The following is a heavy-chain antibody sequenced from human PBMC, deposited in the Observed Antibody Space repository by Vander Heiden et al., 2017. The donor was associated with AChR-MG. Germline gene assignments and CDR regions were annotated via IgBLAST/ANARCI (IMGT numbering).Heavy chain of an antibody. Sequence: QVQLVESGGGVVQPGRSLRLSCAASGFTFSSYAMPWVRQAPGKGLEWVAVISYDGSNKYYADSVKGRFTISRDNSKNTLYLQMNSLRAEDTAVYYCARGGAYIVATTNYYYMDVWGKGTTVTVSS. J-gene: IGHJ6*03. CDR2: ISYDGSNK. CDR1: GFTFSSYA. V-gene: IGHV3-30-3*01. CDR3: ARGGAYIVATTNYYYMDV. D-gene: IGHD5-12*01.